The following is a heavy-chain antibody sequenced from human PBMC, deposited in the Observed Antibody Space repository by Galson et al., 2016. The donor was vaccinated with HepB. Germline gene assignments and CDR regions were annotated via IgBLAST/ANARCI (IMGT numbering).Heavy chain of an antibody. V-gene: IGHV5-10-1*01. Sequence: QSGAEVKKPGESLRISCQASGYSFTDYWITWVRQMPGKGLEWMGRIDPRYSYINYSPSLQGRVPISVERSISAPYVQWSRLRASDTATYSCSGHVRSSSSGGDDFWGQGSLVTVSS. CDR2: IDPRYSYI. J-gene: IGHJ4*02. CDR3: SGHVRSSSSGGDDF. D-gene: IGHD2-2*01. CDR1: GYSFTDYW.